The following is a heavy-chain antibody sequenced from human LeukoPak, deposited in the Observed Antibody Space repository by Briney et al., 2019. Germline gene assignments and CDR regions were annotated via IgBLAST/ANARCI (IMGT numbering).Heavy chain of an antibody. CDR1: GGTFSSYA. V-gene: IGHV1-69*13. J-gene: IGHJ4*02. Sequence: GASVKVSCKASGGTFSSYAISWVRQAPGQGLEWMGGIIPIFGTANYAQKFQGRVTITADESTSTACMELSSLRSEDTAVYYCARLLNYYDSSGYYYVPGYYFDYWGQGTLVTVSS. CDR3: ARLLNYYDSSGYYYVPGYYFDY. CDR2: IIPIFGTA. D-gene: IGHD3-22*01.